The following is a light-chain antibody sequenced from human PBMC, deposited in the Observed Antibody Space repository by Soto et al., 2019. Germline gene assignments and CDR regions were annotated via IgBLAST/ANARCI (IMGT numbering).Light chain of an antibody. CDR2: GAS. V-gene: IGKV3-20*01. J-gene: IGKJ1*01. CDR1: QSISSK. CDR3: QQYGSSPQT. Sequence: EIVMTQSPATLSVSPGERATLSCRASQSISSKLAWYQQKPGQAPRVLIYGASSRATGIPDRFSGSGAGTDFTLTISRLEPEDFAVYYCQQYGSSPQTFGQGTKVDIK.